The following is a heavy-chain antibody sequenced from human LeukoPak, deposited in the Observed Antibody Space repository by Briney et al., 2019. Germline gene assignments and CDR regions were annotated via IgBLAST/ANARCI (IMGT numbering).Heavy chain of an antibody. CDR1: GGSFSGYY. D-gene: IGHD4-11*01. V-gene: IGHV4-34*01. CDR3: ARVRRYGVTLGLDY. CDR2: INHSGST. J-gene: IGHJ4*02. Sequence: SETLSLTCAVYGGSFSGYYWSWIRQPPGKGLEWIGEINHSGSTNYNPSLKSRVTISVDTSKNQFSLKLSSATAADTAVYYCARVRRYGVTLGLDYWGQGTLVTVSS.